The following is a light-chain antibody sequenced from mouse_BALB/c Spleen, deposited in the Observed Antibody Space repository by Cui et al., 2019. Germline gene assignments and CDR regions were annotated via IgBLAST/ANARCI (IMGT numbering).Light chain of an antibody. J-gene: IGKJ4*01. CDR2: AAT. CDR1: QTIGTW. V-gene: IGKV12-98*01. Sequence: DLHMTPSPPSPSASLGASVTFTCLASQTIGTWLAWYQQKPGKSPQLLIYAATSLADGVPSRFSGSGSGTKFSFRISSLQAEDFVSYYWQQLYSTPFTFGSGTKLEIK. CDR3: QQLYSTPFT.